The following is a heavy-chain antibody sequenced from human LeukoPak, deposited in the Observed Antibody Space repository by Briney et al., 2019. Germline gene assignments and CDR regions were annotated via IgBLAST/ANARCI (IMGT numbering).Heavy chain of an antibody. CDR3: ASSGYDQAQYFDY. CDR1: GFTFSSYA. CDR2: ISGSGGST. V-gene: IGHV3-23*01. Sequence: PGGSLRLSCAASGFTFSSYAMSWVRQAPGEGLEWVSAISGSGGSTYYADSVKGRFTISRDNSKNTLYLQMNSLRAEDTAVYYCASSGYDQAQYFDYWGQGTLVTVSS. J-gene: IGHJ4*02. D-gene: IGHD5-12*01.